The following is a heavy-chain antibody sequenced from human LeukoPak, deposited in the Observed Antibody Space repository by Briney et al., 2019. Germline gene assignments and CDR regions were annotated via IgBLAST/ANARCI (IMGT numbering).Heavy chain of an antibody. Sequence: PSETLSLTCTVSGGSISSSSYYWGWIRQPPGKGLEWIGSIYYSGSTYYNPSLKSRVTISVDTSKNQFSLKLSSVTAADTAVYYGARVGGATIPIAYWGQGTLVTVSS. J-gene: IGHJ4*02. D-gene: IGHD1-26*01. CDR1: GGSISSSSYY. CDR3: ARVGGATIPIAY. V-gene: IGHV4-39*07. CDR2: IYYSGST.